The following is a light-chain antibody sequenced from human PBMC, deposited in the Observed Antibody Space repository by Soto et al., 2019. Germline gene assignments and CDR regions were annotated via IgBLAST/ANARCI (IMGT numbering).Light chain of an antibody. CDR3: QHFGGTTFT. Sequence: EIVLRKSPCTLSLSPGEAATPSCRASQSVSSSYIAWYQQRPGQTPSLLIYGASTRATGIPDRFSGSGSGTHFTLTISRLEPGDFAVYYCQHFGGTTFTFGQGTRLEI. V-gene: IGKV3-20*01. J-gene: IGKJ5*01. CDR1: QSVSSSY. CDR2: GAS.